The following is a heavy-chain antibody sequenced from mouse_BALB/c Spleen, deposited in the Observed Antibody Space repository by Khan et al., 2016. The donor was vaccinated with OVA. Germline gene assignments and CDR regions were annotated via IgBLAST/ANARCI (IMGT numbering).Heavy chain of an antibody. CDR1: GFTFSSYG. CDR2: ISSGGSYI. Sequence: EVELVESGGDLVKPGGSLKLSCEASGFTFSSYGMSWVRQSPDKRLEWVASISSGGSYIYYPDSVKGRFTISRDNAKNTLYLQMSSLKSEDTAMYYCARPLSTYYFDYWGQGTTLTVSS. J-gene: IGHJ2*01. V-gene: IGHV5-6*01. D-gene: IGHD1-1*02. CDR3: ARPLSTYYFDY.